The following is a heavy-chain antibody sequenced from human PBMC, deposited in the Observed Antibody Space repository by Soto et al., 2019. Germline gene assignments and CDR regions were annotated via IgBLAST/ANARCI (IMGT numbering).Heavy chain of an antibody. CDR1: GFTFSSYW. V-gene: IGHV3-74*01. CDR3: AREKSSSSSWYGNWFDP. D-gene: IGHD6-13*01. J-gene: IGHJ5*02. CDR2: INSDGSST. Sequence: GESLKISCAASGFTFSSYWMHWVRQAPGKGLVWVSRINSDGSSTSYADSVKGRFTISRDNAKNTLYLQMNSLRAEDTAVYYCAREKSSSSSWYGNWFDPWGQGTLVTVSS.